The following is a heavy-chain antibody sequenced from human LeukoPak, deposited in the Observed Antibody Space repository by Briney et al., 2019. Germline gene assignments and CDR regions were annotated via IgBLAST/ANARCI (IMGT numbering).Heavy chain of an antibody. D-gene: IGHD1-26*01. J-gene: IGHJ5*02. V-gene: IGHV4-4*07. CDR2: IYTSGST. CDR3: ARDVPDGTNWFDP. Sequence: SETLSLTCAVYGGSFSGYCWSWIRQPAGKGLEWIGRIYTSGSTNYNPSLKSRVTMSVDTSKNQFSLKLSSVTAADTAVYYCARDVPDGTNWFDPWGQGTLVTVSS. CDR1: GGSFSGYC.